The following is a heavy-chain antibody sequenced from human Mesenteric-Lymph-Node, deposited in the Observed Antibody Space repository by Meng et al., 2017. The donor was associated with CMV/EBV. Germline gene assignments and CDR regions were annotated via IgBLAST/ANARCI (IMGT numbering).Heavy chain of an antibody. D-gene: IGHD3-22*01. CDR2: IYYSGST. CDR1: GGSISSSSYY. V-gene: IGHV4-39*07. Sequence: SETLSLTCTVSGGSISSSSYYWGWIRQPPGKGLEWIGSIYYSGSTYYNPSLKSRVTISVDTSKNQFSPKLSSVTAADTAVYYCARDLREDYDSSGPRIDYWGQGTLVTVSS. J-gene: IGHJ4*02. CDR3: ARDLREDYDSSGPRIDY.